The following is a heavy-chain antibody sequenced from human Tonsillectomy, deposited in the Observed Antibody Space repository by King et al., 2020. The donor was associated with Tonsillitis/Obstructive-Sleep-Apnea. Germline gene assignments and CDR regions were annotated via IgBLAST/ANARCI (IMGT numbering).Heavy chain of an antibody. J-gene: IGHJ4*02. D-gene: IGHD3-22*01. CDR3: TRDEPIYYYDSSGYIDY. V-gene: IGHV3-49*03. Sequence: FRQAPGKGLEWVGFIRSKAYGGTTEYAASVKGRFTISRDDSKSIAYLQMNRLKTEDTAVYYCTRDEPIYYYDSSGYIDYWCQGTLVTVSS. CDR2: IRSKAYGGTT.